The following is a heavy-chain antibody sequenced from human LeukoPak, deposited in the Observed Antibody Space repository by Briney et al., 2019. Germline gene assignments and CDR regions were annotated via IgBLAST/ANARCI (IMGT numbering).Heavy chain of an antibody. V-gene: IGHV4-39*07. Sequence: SETLSLTCTVSGGSISSSSYYWGWIRQPPGKGLEWIGSIYHSGSTYYNPSLKSRVTISLYTSKNQVSLQLSSVTAADTAVYFCARAVGSFDWLPLFDYWGQGTLVTVSS. CDR1: GGSISSSSYY. D-gene: IGHD3-9*01. CDR2: IYHSGST. CDR3: ARAVGSFDWLPLFDY. J-gene: IGHJ4*02.